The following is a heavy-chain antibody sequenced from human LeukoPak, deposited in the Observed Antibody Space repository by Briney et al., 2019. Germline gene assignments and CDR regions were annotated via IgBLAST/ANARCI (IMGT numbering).Heavy chain of an antibody. CDR1: GYTFTSYG. CDR3: ARTMAAPDENWFDP. V-gene: IGHV1-18*01. D-gene: IGHD5-24*01. CDR2: ISAYNGNT. J-gene: IGHJ5*02. Sequence: GASVKVSCKASGYTFTSYGISWVRQAPEQGLGWMGWISAYNGNTNYAQKLQGRVTMTTDTSTSTAYMELRSLRSDDTAVYYCARTMAAPDENWFDPWGQGTLVTVSS.